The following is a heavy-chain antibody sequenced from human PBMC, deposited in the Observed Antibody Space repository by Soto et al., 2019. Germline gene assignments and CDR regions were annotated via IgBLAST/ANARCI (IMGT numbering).Heavy chain of an antibody. D-gene: IGHD3-10*01. CDR2: IKEDGSEK. CDR1: GFSLSYYF. CDR3: ARPRFRGMDV. Sequence: GGSLRLSCVGSGFSLSYYFMSWVRQAPGKGLEWVANIKEDGSEKYYVESVKGRFTISRDNAKNSLYLQVNSLRDEDTAVYYCARPRFRGMDVWGQGTTVTVSS. V-gene: IGHV3-7*03. J-gene: IGHJ6*02.